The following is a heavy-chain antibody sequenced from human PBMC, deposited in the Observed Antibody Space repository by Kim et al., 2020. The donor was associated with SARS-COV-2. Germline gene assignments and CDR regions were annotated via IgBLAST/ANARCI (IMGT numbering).Heavy chain of an antibody. Sequence: GGSLRLSCEGSGFTFSNFAINWVRQAPGKGLEWVSIIYGGGSTSYADPVKGRFTLSRDDSKNTVYLQMNSLRAEDSAVYYCAKWGNFASGWTGPFDHWGQGTLVTVSS. CDR3: AKWGNFASGWTGPFDH. D-gene: IGHD6-19*01. CDR1: GFTFSNFA. V-gene: IGHV3-23*03. J-gene: IGHJ4*02. CDR2: IYGGGST.